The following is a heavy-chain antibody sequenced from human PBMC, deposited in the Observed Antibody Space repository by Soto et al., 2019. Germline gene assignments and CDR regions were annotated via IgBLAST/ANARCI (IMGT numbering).Heavy chain of an antibody. CDR3: ARLEGLATISDYFDY. CDR1: GDSINSDTYY. V-gene: IGHV4-39*01. D-gene: IGHD3-9*01. J-gene: IGHJ4*02. Sequence: QLQLPESGPGLVKPSETLSLTCSVSGDSINSDTYYWGWIRQPPGKGLEWIGSIYYRGNTYYNPSRKTRVTIPLDKSKSQFSLKLNSVTAADSAVYFCARLEGLATISDYFDYWGQGTLVTVSS. CDR2: IYYRGNT.